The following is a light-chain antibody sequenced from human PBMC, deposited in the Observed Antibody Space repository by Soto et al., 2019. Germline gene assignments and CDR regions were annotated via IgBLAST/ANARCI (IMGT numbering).Light chain of an antibody. V-gene: IGKV1-33*01. CDR1: QSISSY. J-gene: IGKJ5*01. CDR2: DAS. CDR3: QQYDILPIT. Sequence: DIQMTQSPSSLSASVGDRVTITCRASQSISSYLNWYQQKPGKAPKLLIYDASNLETGVPSRFSGSGSGTHFTFTISGLQTEDIGTYYCQQYDILPITFGRGTLLEI.